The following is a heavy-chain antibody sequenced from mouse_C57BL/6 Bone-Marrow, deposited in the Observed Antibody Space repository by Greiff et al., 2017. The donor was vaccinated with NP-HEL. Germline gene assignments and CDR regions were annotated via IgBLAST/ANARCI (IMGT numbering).Heavy chain of an antibody. CDR1: GFTFSSYG. Sequence: EVKLVESGGDLVKPGGSLKLSCAASGFTFSSYGMSWVRQPPDKRLEWVATISSGGSYTYYPDSVKGRFTISRDNAKNTLYLQMSSLKSEDTAMYYCARPFYYGNYWYFDVWGTGTTVTVSS. CDR2: ISSGGSYT. CDR3: ARPFYYGNYWYFDV. D-gene: IGHD2-1*01. J-gene: IGHJ1*03. V-gene: IGHV5-6*01.